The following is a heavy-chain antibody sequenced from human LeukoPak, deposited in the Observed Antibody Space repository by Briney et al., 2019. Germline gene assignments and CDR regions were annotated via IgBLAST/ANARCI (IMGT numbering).Heavy chain of an antibody. Sequence: PGRSLRLSCAASGFTFSSYGMHWVRQAPGKGLEWVSAICGSGGSTYYADSVKGRFTISRDNSKNTLYLQMNSLRAEDTAVYYCAKQRRQWLDNWFDPWGQGTLVTVSS. D-gene: IGHD6-19*01. J-gene: IGHJ5*02. CDR2: ICGSGGST. V-gene: IGHV3-23*01. CDR1: GFTFSSYG. CDR3: AKQRRQWLDNWFDP.